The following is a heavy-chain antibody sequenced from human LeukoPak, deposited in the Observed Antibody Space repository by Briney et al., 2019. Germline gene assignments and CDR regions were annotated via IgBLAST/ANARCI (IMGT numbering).Heavy chain of an antibody. CDR3: ARGDMRN. J-gene: IGHJ4*02. CDR1: GVSFSGYY. D-gene: IGHD3-9*01. CDR2: INHSGST. V-gene: IGHV4-34*01. Sequence: SETLSLTCAVYGVSFSGYYWSWICQPPGKGLEWIGEINHSGSTNYNPPLKSRVTISVDTCKNQLSLKLSSVTAADTAVYYWARGDMRNWGQGTLVTVSS.